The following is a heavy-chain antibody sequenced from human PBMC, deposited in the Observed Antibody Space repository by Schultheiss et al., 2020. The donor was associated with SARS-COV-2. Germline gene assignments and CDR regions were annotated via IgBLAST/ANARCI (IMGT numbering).Heavy chain of an antibody. D-gene: IGHD3-10*01. J-gene: IGHJ6*02. V-gene: IGHV3-21*04. CDR1: GFTFSSYA. Sequence: GESLKISCAASGFTFSSYAMNWVRQAPGKGLEWVSSISSSSSYTNYADSVKGRFTISRDNAKNSVYLQMNSLRAEDTAVYFCASIRRDYYTVDVWGQGTTVTVSS. CDR3: ASIRRDYYTVDV. CDR2: ISSSSSYT.